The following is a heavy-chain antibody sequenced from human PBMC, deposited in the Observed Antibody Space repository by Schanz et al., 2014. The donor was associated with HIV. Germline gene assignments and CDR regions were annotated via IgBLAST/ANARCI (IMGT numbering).Heavy chain of an antibody. CDR2: VNHSGST. CDR1: GGSLSGYY. J-gene: IGHJ6*02. D-gene: IGHD3-16*01. CDR3: VREGEDSVAARWYNGMDV. Sequence: QVRLQQWGVGLLKPSETLSLTCAVYGGSLSGYYWSWIRQSPGKGLEWIGEVNHSGSTKYNPTLKSRVTISVDTAKNQFSLRLGSVTAADAAVYYCVREGEDSVAARWYNGMDVWGQGTTVTVSS. V-gene: IGHV4-34*02.